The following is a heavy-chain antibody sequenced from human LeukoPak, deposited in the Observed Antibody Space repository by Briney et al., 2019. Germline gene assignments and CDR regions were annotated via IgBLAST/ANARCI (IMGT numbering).Heavy chain of an antibody. Sequence: GGSLRLSCAASGFTFSSYAMSWVRQAPGKGLEWVSAISGSGGSTYYADSVKGRFTISRDNAKNSLYLQMNSLRAEDTAVYYCARRDSSSWDYWGQGTLVTVSS. CDR3: ARRDSSSWDY. D-gene: IGHD6-13*01. CDR1: GFTFSSYA. V-gene: IGHV3-23*01. CDR2: ISGSGGST. J-gene: IGHJ4*02.